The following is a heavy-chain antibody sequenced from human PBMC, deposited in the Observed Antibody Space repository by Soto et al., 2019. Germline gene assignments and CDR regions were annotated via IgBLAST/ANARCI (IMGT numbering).Heavy chain of an antibody. D-gene: IGHD3-10*01. J-gene: IGHJ4*02. CDR2: INPNSGGT. CDR1: GYTFTGYY. CDR3: ARGTMVRGVITNDFYAH. V-gene: IGHV1-2*04. Sequence: GASVKVSCKASGYTFTGYYMHWVRQAPGQGLEWMGWINPNSGGTNYAQKFQGWVTMTRDTSISTAYMELSRLRSDDTAVYYCARGTMVRGVITNDFYAHWRQGTLVTVSS.